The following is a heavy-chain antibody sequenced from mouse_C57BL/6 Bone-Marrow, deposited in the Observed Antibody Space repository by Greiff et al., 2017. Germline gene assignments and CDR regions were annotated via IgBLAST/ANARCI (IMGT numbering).Heavy chain of an antibody. J-gene: IGHJ2*01. CDR1: GFTFSDYG. Sequence: EVQGVESGGGLVKPGGSLKLSCAASGFTFSDYGMHWVRQAPEKGLEWVAYISSGSSTIYYADTVKGRFTISRDNAKNTLFLQMTSLRSEDTAMYYCARTLGPHYFDYWGQGTTLTVSS. CDR2: ISSGSSTI. D-gene: IGHD4-1*01. CDR3: ARTLGPHYFDY. V-gene: IGHV5-17*01.